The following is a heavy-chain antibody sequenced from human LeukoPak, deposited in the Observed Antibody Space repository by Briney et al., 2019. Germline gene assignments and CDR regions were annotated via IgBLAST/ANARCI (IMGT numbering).Heavy chain of an antibody. CDR3: ARRVAATGMVDS. CDR2: IYSGGST. CDR1: GGSMTGYY. Sequence: SETLSLTCTVSGGSMTGYYWRWIRQPPGKGLEWIGNIYSGGSTKYNPSLESRVTISIDTSKRQFSLDLSSVTAADTAVYYCARRVAATGMVDSWGQGTLFTVSS. V-gene: IGHV4-4*09. J-gene: IGHJ4*02. D-gene: IGHD2-15*01.